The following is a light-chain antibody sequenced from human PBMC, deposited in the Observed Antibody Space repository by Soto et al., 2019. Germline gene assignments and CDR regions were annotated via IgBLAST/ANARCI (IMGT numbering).Light chain of an antibody. V-gene: IGKV1-5*01. Sequence: DIQMTQSPSSLSASIGDRVTITCRASQSIDNWLAWYQQTPGTAPQLLIYDASRVKTGVPSRFTASGSATESTPTINPLPADDSATYFCQHSNGYPYTFGPGTKGDIK. CDR3: QHSNGYPYT. J-gene: IGKJ2*01. CDR2: DAS. CDR1: QSIDNW.